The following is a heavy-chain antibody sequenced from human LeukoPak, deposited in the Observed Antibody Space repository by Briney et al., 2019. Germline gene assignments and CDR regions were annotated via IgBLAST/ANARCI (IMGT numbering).Heavy chain of an antibody. Sequence: GGSLTLPCAASGFTFSNYAMSWLRQAPGKRLEWVSTNSGSGGSTYYADSVKGRFTISRDNSKNTLYLQMNSLRAEDTAVYYCAKDPFTVTTSKINWFDPWGQGTLVTVSS. V-gene: IGHV3-23*01. CDR3: AKDPFTVTTSKINWFDP. D-gene: IGHD4-17*01. CDR2: NSGSGGST. CDR1: GFTFSNYA. J-gene: IGHJ5*02.